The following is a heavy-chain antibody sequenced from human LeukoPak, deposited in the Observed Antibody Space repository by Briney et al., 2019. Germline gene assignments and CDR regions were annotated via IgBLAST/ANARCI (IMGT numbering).Heavy chain of an antibody. J-gene: IGHJ4*02. CDR3: ARPWDSYSDFDS. Sequence: RGSLRLACAASGFTFSGDARSWVRQAPGKGLEGVSRISTPGANTYSAESVKGRFTISRDNAKHSLYLQMISPTAEDTAVYYWARPWDSYSDFDSWGQGTLVTVSS. D-gene: IGHD2-21*01. CDR2: ISTPGANT. CDR1: GFTFSGDA. V-gene: IGHV3-21*01.